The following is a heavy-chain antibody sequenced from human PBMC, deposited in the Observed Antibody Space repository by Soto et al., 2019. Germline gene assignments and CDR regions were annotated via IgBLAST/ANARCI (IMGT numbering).Heavy chain of an antibody. CDR2: LIPIFGTA. Sequence: QVQLVQSGAEVKKPGSSVKVSCKASGGTFSSYAISWVRQAPGQGREWMGGLIPIFGTANYAQKFQGSVTITADESTSTAYMELSSLRSEDTAVYYCARRGDCSSPSCYTDYYYYGMDVWGKGTTVTVSS. CDR3: ARRGDCSSPSCYTDYYYYGMDV. CDR1: GGTFSSYA. J-gene: IGHJ6*04. D-gene: IGHD2-2*02. V-gene: IGHV1-69*01.